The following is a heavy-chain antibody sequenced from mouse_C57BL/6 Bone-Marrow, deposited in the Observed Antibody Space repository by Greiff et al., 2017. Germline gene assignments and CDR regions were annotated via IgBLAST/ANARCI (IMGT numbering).Heavy chain of an antibody. D-gene: IGHD2-4*01. J-gene: IGHJ3*01. CDR1: GFSFNTYA. CDR2: LRSKSNNYAT. Sequence: EVKLMESGGGLVQPKGSLKLSCAASGFSFNTYALNWVRQAPGKGLEWVARLRSKSNNYATYYADSVKDRFTISRDDSESMIYLQMDNLKTEDTAMYYCVRHEDDYDGFAYWCQGTLATLSA. V-gene: IGHV10-1*01. CDR3: VRHEDDYDGFAY.